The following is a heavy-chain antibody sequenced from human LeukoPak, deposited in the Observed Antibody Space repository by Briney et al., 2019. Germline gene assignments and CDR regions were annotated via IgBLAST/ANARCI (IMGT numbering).Heavy chain of an antibody. Sequence: GESLKISCKGSGYSFTSYWIGWVRQMPGKGLEWMGIIYPGDSGTRYSPSFQGQVTISADKSISTAYLQWSSLKASDTAMYYCARQGDYVWGSYRPTGYYFDYWGQGTLVTVSS. CDR2: IYPGDSGT. D-gene: IGHD3-16*02. CDR1: GYSFTSYW. J-gene: IGHJ4*02. V-gene: IGHV5-51*01. CDR3: ARQGDYVWGSYRPTGYYFDY.